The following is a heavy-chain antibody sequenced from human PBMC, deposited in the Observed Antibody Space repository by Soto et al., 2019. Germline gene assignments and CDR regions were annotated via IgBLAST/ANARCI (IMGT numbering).Heavy chain of an antibody. CDR2: IYHSGST. CDR1: GGSISSGGYS. Sequence: QLQLQESGSGLVKPSQTLSLTCAVSGGSISSGGYSWSWIRQPPGKGLEWIGYIYHSGSTYYNPSPKSRVTISVDRSKSQFSLKLSSVTAAGTAVYYCARVPSGYYYGMDVWGQGTTVTVSS. V-gene: IGHV4-30-2*01. J-gene: IGHJ6*02. CDR3: ARVPSGYYYGMDV.